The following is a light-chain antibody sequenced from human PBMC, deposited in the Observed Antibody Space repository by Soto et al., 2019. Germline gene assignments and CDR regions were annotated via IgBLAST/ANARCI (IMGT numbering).Light chain of an antibody. V-gene: IGKV1-6*01. CDR1: QGIRND. Sequence: AIQMTQSPSSLSASVGDRVNITCRASQGIRNDLAWYQQSPLAAPKLLIFASSSLQTGVASRFRFNGSGTDFTLTITSLLPDDFAPYYCRPDYTYPRKFGQGTTVEL. CDR2: ASS. J-gene: IGKJ1*01. CDR3: RPDYTYPRK.